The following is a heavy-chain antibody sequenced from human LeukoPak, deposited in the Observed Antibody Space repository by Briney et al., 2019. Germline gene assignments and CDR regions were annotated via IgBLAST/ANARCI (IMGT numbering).Heavy chain of an antibody. CDR3: ARDARGYGDYVGYFDY. Sequence: GGSLRLSCAASGFTFSSYAMSWVRQAPGKGLEWVSAISGSGGSTYYADSLKGRFTISRDNSKNTLYLQMNSLRAEDTAVYYCARDARGYGDYVGYFDYWGQGTLVTVSS. V-gene: IGHV3-23*01. CDR2: ISGSGGST. J-gene: IGHJ4*02. CDR1: GFTFSSYA. D-gene: IGHD4-17*01.